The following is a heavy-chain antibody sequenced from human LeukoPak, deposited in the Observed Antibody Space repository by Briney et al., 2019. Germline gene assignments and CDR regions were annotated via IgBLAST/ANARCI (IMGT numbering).Heavy chain of an antibody. D-gene: IGHD6-13*01. Sequence: SETVSLTCIVSGGSISSSSHNWGWIRQPPGKGLEWIGSSYYSGTTYYNPSLKSRLTISVDTSKNQFSLKLSSVTAVDTAVYYCARHDRIIASPLVWGQGILVTVSS. J-gene: IGHJ4*02. V-gene: IGHV4-39*01. CDR2: SYYSGTT. CDR3: ARHDRIIASPLV. CDR1: GGSISSSSHN.